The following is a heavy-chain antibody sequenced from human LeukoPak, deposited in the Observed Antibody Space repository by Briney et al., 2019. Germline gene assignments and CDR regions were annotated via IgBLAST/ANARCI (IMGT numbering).Heavy chain of an antibody. CDR1: GGSISSSSYY. J-gene: IGHJ4*02. CDR3: ARYSSGWSYYFDY. Sequence: SETLSLTCTVSGGSISSSSYYWGWIRQPPGTGLEWIGSIYYSGSTYYNPSLKSRVTICVDTSKNQFSLKLSSVTAADTAVYYCARYSSGWSYYFDYWGQGTLVTVSS. V-gene: IGHV4-39*01. D-gene: IGHD6-19*01. CDR2: IYYSGST.